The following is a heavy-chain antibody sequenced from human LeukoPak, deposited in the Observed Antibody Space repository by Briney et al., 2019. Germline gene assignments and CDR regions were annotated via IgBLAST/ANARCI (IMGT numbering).Heavy chain of an antibody. V-gene: IGHV1-69*06. J-gene: IGHJ4*02. D-gene: IGHD1-26*01. Sequence: GASVKVSCKASGGTFSSYAISWVRQAPGQGFEWMGGIIPIFGTANYAQKFQGRVTITADKSTSTAYMELSSLRSEDTAVYYCARALPTDLQSSDYWGQGTLVTVSS. CDR1: GGTFSSYA. CDR3: ARALPTDLQSSDY. CDR2: IIPIFGTA.